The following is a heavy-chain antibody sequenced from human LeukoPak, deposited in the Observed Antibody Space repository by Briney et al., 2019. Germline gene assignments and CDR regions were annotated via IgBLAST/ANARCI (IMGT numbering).Heavy chain of an antibody. V-gene: IGHV4-59*08. CDR1: GGSISSYQ. CDR2: MYYSGST. J-gene: IGHJ5*02. Sequence: PSETLSLTCTVSGGSISSYQWSWIRQPPGKGLEWIGYMYYSGSTKYNPSLKSRVTISGDTSKNQCSLKLISVTAADAAVYYCAGHDYYGSGSYRWGQGTLVTVSS. CDR3: AGHDYYGSGSYR. D-gene: IGHD3-10*01.